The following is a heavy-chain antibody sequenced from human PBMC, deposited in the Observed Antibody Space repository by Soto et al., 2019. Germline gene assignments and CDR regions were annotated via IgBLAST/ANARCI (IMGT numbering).Heavy chain of an antibody. D-gene: IGHD6-13*01. CDR1: GGSISSSSYY. CDR2: IYYSGST. V-gene: IGHV4-39*01. Sequence: QLQLQESGPGLVKPSETLSLTCTVSGGSISSSSYYWGWIRQPPGKGLEWIGSIYYSGSTYYNPSLKRRVTISVDTSKNQFSLKLSSVTAADTAVYYCANSIAAAGTLDYWGQGTLVTVSS. J-gene: IGHJ4*02. CDR3: ANSIAAAGTLDY.